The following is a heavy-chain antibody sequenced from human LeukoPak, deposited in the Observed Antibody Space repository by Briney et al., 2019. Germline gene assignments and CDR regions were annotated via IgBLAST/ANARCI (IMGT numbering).Heavy chain of an antibody. CDR3: AKDVDTPPFPDNWFDP. V-gene: IGHV3-23*01. J-gene: IGHJ5*02. D-gene: IGHD3/OR15-3a*01. CDR2: ISGSGGST. Sequence: GGSLRLSCAASGFTFSSYAMSWVRQAPGKGLEWVSAISGSGGSTYYADSVKGRFTISRDNSKNTLYLQMNSLRAEDTALYYCAKDVDTPPFPDNWFDPWGQGTLVTVSS. CDR1: GFTFSSYA.